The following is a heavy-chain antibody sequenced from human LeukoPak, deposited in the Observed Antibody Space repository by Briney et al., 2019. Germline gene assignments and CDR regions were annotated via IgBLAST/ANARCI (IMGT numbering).Heavy chain of an antibody. V-gene: IGHV3-30*03. CDR2: ISYDGSNK. J-gene: IGHJ4*02. CDR1: GFTFSSYG. Sequence: GGSLRLSCAASGFTFSSYGMHWVRQAPGKGLEWVAVISYDGSNKYYADSVKGRFTISRDNSKNTLYLQMNSLRAEDTAVYYCASGKGFLDYWGQGTLVTVSS. D-gene: IGHD4-23*01. CDR3: ASGKGFLDY.